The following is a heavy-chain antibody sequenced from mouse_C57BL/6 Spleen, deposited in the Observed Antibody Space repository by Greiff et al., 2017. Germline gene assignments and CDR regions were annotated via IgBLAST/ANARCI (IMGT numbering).Heavy chain of an antibody. CDR2: INPYNGGT. V-gene: IGHV1-19*01. J-gene: IGHJ1*03. D-gene: IGHD1-1*01. CDR1: GYTFTDYY. CDR3: ARMDYYGSTHWYFDV. Sequence: VQLQQSGPVLVKPGASVKMSCKASGYTFTDYYMNWVKQSHGKSLEWIGVINPYNGGTSYNQKFKGKATLTVDKSSSTAYMELNSLTSEDSAVYYCARMDYYGSTHWYFDVWGTGTTVTVSS.